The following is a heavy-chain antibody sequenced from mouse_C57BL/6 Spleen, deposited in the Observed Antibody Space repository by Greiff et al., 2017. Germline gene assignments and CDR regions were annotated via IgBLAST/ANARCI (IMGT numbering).Heavy chain of an antibody. D-gene: IGHD2-1*01. CDR1: GYAFSSYW. Sequence: VQLQQSGAELVKPGASVKISCKASGYAFSSYWMNWVKQRPGKGLEWIGQIYPGDGDTNYNGKFKGKATLTADKSSSTAYMQLSSLTSEDSAVYFCARVYGIWVYFDYWGQGTTLTVSS. J-gene: IGHJ2*01. CDR3: ARVYGIWVYFDY. V-gene: IGHV1-80*01. CDR2: IYPGDGDT.